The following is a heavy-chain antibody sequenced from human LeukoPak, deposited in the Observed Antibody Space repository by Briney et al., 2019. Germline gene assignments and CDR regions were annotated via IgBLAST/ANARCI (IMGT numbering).Heavy chain of an antibody. CDR2: IYSGGST. CDR1: GVTVSSNY. V-gene: IGHV3-53*04. CDR3: ARYYYDSSGYDAFDI. J-gene: IGHJ3*02. D-gene: IGHD3-22*01. Sequence: GGSLRLSCAASGVTVSSNYMSWVRQAPGKGLEWVSVIYSGGSTYYADSVKGRFTISRHNSKNTLYLQMNSLRAEDTAVYYCARYYYDSSGYDAFDIWGQGTMVTVSS.